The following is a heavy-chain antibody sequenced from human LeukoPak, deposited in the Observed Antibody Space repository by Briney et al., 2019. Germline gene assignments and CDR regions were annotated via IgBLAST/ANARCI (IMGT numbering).Heavy chain of an antibody. D-gene: IGHD6-13*01. CDR1: GYTFTGYY. V-gene: IGHV1-2*02. J-gene: IGHJ4*02. Sequence: GASVKVSCKASGYTFTGYYMHWVRQAPGQGLEWMGWINPNSGGTNYAQKFQGRVTMTRDTSISTAYMELSRLRSDDTAVYYCASPKYSSSWYSCFDYWGQGTLVTVSS. CDR2: INPNSGGT. CDR3: ASPKYSSSWYSCFDY.